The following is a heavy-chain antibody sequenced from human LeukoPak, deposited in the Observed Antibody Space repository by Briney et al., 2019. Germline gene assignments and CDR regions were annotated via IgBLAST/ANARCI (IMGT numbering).Heavy chain of an antibody. Sequence: GGSLRLSCAAYGFIFSSHWMSWVRQAPGKGLEWVADIKQDGSERYYVDSVKGRFTISRDNAKNSLYLQMNSLRAENTAVYYCARNYSRVGYDYWGQGILVTVSS. CDR3: ARNYSRVGYDY. J-gene: IGHJ4*02. CDR1: GFIFSSHW. CDR2: IKQDGSER. D-gene: IGHD5-18*01. V-gene: IGHV3-7*04.